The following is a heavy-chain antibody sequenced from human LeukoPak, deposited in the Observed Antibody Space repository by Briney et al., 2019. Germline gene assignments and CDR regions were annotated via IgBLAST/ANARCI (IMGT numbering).Heavy chain of an antibody. Sequence: GGSLRLSCAASGFTFDDYGMSWVRQAPGKGLEWVSGINWNGGSTGYADSVKGRFTISRDNAKNSLYLQMNSLRAEDTALYYCAKDARRTFGLSSGLYRGSYYFHYWGQGTLVTVSS. CDR1: GFTFDDYG. D-gene: IGHD6-19*01. CDR2: INWNGGST. V-gene: IGHV3-20*04. CDR3: AKDARRTFGLSSGLYRGSYYFHY. J-gene: IGHJ4*02.